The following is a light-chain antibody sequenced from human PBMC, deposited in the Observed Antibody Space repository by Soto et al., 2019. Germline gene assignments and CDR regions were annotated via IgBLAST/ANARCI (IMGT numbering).Light chain of an antibody. Sequence: DILMTQSPTTLSVSPGERATLACRASQSVSSNLAWYQQKPGQDPRLLIYGASTRATGIPARFSGSGCGTEFTLTISSLQSEDYAVYYCQQYNNWPSWTFGQGTKVDIK. J-gene: IGKJ1*01. V-gene: IGKV3-15*01. CDR1: QSVSSN. CDR3: QQYNNWPSWT. CDR2: GAS.